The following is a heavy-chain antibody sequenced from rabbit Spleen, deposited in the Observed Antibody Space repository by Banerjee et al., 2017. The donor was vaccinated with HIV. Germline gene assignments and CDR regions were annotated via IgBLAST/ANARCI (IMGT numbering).Heavy chain of an antibody. CDR3: VREVAGKFNL. J-gene: IGHJ4*01. Sequence: EQLEESGGGLVKPEGSLTLTCKASGFDVSNYGVTWVRQAPGKGLEWIGYIDPVFGSTYYASWVNGRFTISSHNAQNTLYLQLNSLTDADMATYFCVREVAGKFNLWGQGTLVTVS. V-gene: IGHV1S47*01. CDR1: GFDVSNYG. CDR2: IDPVFGST. D-gene: IGHD4-1*01.